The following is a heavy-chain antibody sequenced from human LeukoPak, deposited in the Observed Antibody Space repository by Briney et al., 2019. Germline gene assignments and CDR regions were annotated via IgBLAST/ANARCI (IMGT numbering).Heavy chain of an antibody. Sequence: SETLSLTCAVYGGSFSGYYWSWIRQPPGKGLEWIGEINHSGSTNYNPSLKSRVTISVDTSKNQFSLKLSSVTAADTAVYYCARAPVGASTFDYWGQGTLVTVSS. CDR1: GGSFSGYY. CDR2: INHSGST. D-gene: IGHD1-26*01. CDR3: ARAPVGASTFDY. J-gene: IGHJ4*02. V-gene: IGHV4-34*01.